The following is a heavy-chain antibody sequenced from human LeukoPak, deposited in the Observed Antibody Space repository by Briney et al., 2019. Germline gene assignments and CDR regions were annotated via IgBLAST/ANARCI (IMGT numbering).Heavy chain of an antibody. Sequence: GGSLRLSCTASGFTFSGSAMHWVRQASGKGLEWVGLIRIKANSYATAYAASVKGRFTISRDDSKNTAYLQMNSLKTEDTAVYYCGHSPHSSSWLHWFDPWGQGTLVTVSS. J-gene: IGHJ5*02. V-gene: IGHV3-73*01. D-gene: IGHD6-13*01. CDR2: IRIKANSYAT. CDR1: GFTFSGSA. CDR3: GHSPHSSSWLHWFDP.